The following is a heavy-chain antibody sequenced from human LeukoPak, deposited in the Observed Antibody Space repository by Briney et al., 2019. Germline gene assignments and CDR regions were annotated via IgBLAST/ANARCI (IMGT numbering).Heavy chain of an antibody. Sequence: GASVKVSCKASGYIFTGYYMHWVRQAPGQGLEWMGWINPDSGGTNYAQKFQGRVTMTRDTSISTAYMELSRLRSDDTAVYYCARVNTGNAFGGVIASFDYWGQGTLVTVSS. CDR3: ARVNTGNAFGGVIASFDY. J-gene: IGHJ4*02. CDR2: INPDSGGT. D-gene: IGHD3-16*02. V-gene: IGHV1-2*02. CDR1: GYIFTGYY.